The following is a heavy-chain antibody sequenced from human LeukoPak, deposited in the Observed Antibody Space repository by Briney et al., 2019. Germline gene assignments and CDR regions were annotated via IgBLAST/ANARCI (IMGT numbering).Heavy chain of an antibody. CDR1: GFTFSAYN. Sequence: GGSLRLSCAASGFTFSAYNMNWVRRTPGKGLEWVSSITTSSTYMFYADSVRGRFTISRDNAENSLYLQMNSLRDEDTAVYYCAKDRRITIFEGFDYWGQGTLVTVSS. CDR2: ITTSSTYM. D-gene: IGHD3-9*01. CDR3: AKDRRITIFEGFDY. V-gene: IGHV3-21*01. J-gene: IGHJ4*02.